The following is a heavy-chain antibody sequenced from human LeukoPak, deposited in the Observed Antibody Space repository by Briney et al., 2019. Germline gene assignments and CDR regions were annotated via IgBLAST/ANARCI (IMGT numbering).Heavy chain of an antibody. CDR2: INSDGSST. Sequence: PGGSLRLSCAASGFTFSSYWMHWVRQAPGKGLVWVSRINSDGSSTTYADSVKGRFTISRDNSKNTLFLQMNSLRTEDTAVFYCAREETWFSTTWYYFDYWGQGTLVTVSS. CDR3: AREETWFSTTWYYFDY. D-gene: IGHD2-2*01. CDR1: GFTFSSYW. J-gene: IGHJ4*02. V-gene: IGHV3-74*01.